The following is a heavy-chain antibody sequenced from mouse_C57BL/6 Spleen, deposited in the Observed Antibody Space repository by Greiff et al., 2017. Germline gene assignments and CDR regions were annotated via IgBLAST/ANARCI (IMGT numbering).Heavy chain of an antibody. CDR3: ARSQVYFDY. CDR1: GYTFTGYW. CDR2: ILPGSGST. V-gene: IGHV1-9*01. J-gene: IGHJ2*01. Sequence: QVQLQQSGAELMKPGASVKLSCKATGYTFTGYWIEWVNQRPGHGLEWIGEILPGSGSTKYNDKFKGNATFTADTSSNTAYMQLSSLTTEDSAIYYCARSQVYFDYWGKGATLSVSS.